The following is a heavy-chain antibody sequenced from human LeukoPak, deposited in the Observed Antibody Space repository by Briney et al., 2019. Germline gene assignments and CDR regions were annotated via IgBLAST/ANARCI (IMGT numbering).Heavy chain of an antibody. V-gene: IGHV3-23*01. CDR1: GFMFDNYA. Sequence: PGGSLRLSCVASGFMFDNYAMNWVRQAPGKGLEWVSAISGTGGSTFYADSVKGRFIISRDNSKNTLFLQMNSLRAEDTAVYYCAKNCPERYWSGGGGYWGQGTLVTVSS. CDR2: ISGTGGST. J-gene: IGHJ4*02. CDR3: AKNCPERYWSGGGGY. D-gene: IGHD2-15*01.